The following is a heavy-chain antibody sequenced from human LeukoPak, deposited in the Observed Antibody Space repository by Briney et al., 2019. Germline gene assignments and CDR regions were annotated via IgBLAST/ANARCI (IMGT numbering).Heavy chain of an antibody. CDR3: ARGSLFRYFDWTGDAFDI. V-gene: IGHV3-20*01. D-gene: IGHD3-9*01. CDR2: INWNGGST. Sequence: GGSLRLSCAASGFTFDDYGMSWVRQAPGKGLEWVSGINWNGGSTGYADSVRGRFTISIDNAKNSLYLQMNSLRAEDTALYHCARGSLFRYFDWTGDAFDIWGQGTMVTVSS. CDR1: GFTFDDYG. J-gene: IGHJ3*02.